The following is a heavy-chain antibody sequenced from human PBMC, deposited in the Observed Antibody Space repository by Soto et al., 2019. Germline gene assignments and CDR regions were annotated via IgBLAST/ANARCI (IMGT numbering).Heavy chain of an antibody. Sequence: EVRLLESGGGLVQPGGSLRLSCAASGFTFPNYAMSWVRQAPGKGLEWVSVVTGRASSTYYADSVEGRFTISRDNSRNTLFLQMNRLGAEDTAVYYCAKHLPAKKTQRLWADAFQIWGRGTNLTVSS. D-gene: IGHD3-16*01. J-gene: IGHJ3*02. V-gene: IGHV3-23*01. CDR2: VTGRASST. CDR1: GFTFPNYA. CDR3: AKHLPAKKTQRLWADAFQI.